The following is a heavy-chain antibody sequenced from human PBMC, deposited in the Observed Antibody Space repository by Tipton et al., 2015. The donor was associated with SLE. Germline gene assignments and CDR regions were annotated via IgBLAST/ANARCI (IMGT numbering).Heavy chain of an antibody. CDR1: GGSFRGYL. CDR2: INHSGST. V-gene: IGHV4-34*01. Sequence: TLSLTCAVYGGSFRGYLWSWIRQPPGKGLEWIGEINHSGSTHYNPSLKSRVTISLDTSNNQFSLKLSSVTAADTAVYYCARRRFQSASDYWGQGTLVSVSS. D-gene: IGHD2-21*01. CDR3: ARRRFQSASDY. J-gene: IGHJ4*02.